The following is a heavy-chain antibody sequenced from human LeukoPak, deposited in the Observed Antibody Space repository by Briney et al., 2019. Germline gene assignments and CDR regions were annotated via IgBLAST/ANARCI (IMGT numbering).Heavy chain of an antibody. CDR3: ASGIGVRGVIMRGFFDY. CDR1: GGSFSGYY. CDR2: IYYSGST. D-gene: IGHD3-10*01. J-gene: IGHJ4*02. Sequence: SETLSLTCAVYGGSFSGYYWSWIRQPPGKGLEWIGSIYYSGSTYYNPSLKSRVTISVDTSKNQFSLKLSSVTAADTAVYYCASGIGVRGVIMRGFFDYWGQGTLVTVSS. V-gene: IGHV4-34*01.